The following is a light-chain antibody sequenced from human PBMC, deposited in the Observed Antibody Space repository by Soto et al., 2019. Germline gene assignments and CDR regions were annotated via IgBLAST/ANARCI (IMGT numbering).Light chain of an antibody. Sequence: EIVMTQSPATLSVSPGERATLSCRASQSVSSNLAGYQQKPGQAPRLLIYGASTRATGIPARFSGSGSGTEFTLTISSMQSEDFAVYYCQQYNNWPPVTFGGGTKVEIK. CDR3: QQYNNWPPVT. CDR1: QSVSSN. J-gene: IGKJ4*01. CDR2: GAS. V-gene: IGKV3-15*01.